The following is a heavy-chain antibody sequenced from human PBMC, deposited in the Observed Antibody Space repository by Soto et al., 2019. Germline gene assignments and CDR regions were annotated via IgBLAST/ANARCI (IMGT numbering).Heavy chain of an antibody. Sequence: SETLSLTCAVYGGSFSGYYWSWIRQPPGKGLEWIGEINHSGSTNYNPSLKSRVTISVDTSKNQFSLKLSSVTAADTAVYYCARAPVVVTAGPFDYWGQGTLVTVSS. CDR3: ARAPVVVTAGPFDY. D-gene: IGHD2-21*02. V-gene: IGHV4-34*01. CDR2: INHSGST. J-gene: IGHJ4*02. CDR1: GGSFSGYY.